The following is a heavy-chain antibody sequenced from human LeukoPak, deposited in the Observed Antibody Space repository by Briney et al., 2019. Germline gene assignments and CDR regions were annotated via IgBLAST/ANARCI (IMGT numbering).Heavy chain of an antibody. D-gene: IGHD6-19*01. J-gene: IGHJ6*02. CDR3: ARVSWQWLVDGMDV. V-gene: IGHV3-74*01. CDR2: INTDGSIT. CDR1: GFTFSDYW. Sequence: GGSLRLSCAASGFTFSDYWIHWVRQAPGKGLVWVSRINTDGSITNYADSVKGRFSISRDNSKNTLYLQMNSLRAEDTAVYYCARVSWQWLVDGMDVWGQGTTVTVSS.